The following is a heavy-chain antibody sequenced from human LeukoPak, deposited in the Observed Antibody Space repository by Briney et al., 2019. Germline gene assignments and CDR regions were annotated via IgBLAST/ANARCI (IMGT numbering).Heavy chain of an antibody. Sequence: ASVKVSCKASGYTFTGYHMHWVRQAPGQGLEWMGWINPNSGGTNYAQKFQGRVTMTRDTSISTAYMELSRLRSDDTAVYYCARETRRIMVRGVPDYWGQGTLVTVSS. V-gene: IGHV1-2*02. CDR2: INPNSGGT. D-gene: IGHD3-10*01. CDR1: GYTFTGYH. CDR3: ARETRRIMVRGVPDY. J-gene: IGHJ4*02.